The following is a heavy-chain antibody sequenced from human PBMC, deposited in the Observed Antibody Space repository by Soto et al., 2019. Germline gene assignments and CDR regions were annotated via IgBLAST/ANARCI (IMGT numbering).Heavy chain of an antibody. V-gene: IGHV3-23*01. CDR3: EKHLIRGRLQSPFDL. J-gene: IGHJ4*02. CDR1: GFSFGTYT. CDR2: LSDSVGTT. D-gene: IGHD1-1*01. Sequence: GGSLRLSCAVSGFSFGTYTVNWVRQAPGMGLEWVSGLSDSVGTTHYAYSVKGRFTISRDKSKNTLYLQMNNLRAEDTAVYYCEKHLIRGRLQSPFDLCGQGPQVTVYS.